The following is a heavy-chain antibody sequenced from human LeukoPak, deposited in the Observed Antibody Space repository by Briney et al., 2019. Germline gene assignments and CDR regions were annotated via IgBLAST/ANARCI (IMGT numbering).Heavy chain of an antibody. CDR2: ISGSGGST. CDR1: GFTFSSYA. D-gene: IGHD3-3*01. V-gene: IGHV3-23*01. CDR3: AKSGANYDFWSGYYLVNWFDP. J-gene: IGHJ5*02. Sequence: QSGGSLRLSCAASGFTFSSYAMSWVRQAPGKGLEWVSAISGSGGSTYYADSVKGRFTISRDNSKNTLYLQMNSLRAEDTAVYYCAKSGANYDFWSGYYLVNWFDPWGQGTLVTVSS.